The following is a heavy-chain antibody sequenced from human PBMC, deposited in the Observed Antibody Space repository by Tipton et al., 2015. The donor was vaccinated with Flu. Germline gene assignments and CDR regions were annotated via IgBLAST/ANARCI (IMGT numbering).Heavy chain of an antibody. CDR3: ARVRIAARRGYYFDY. V-gene: IGHV4-31*02. D-gene: IGHD6-6*01. Sequence: LRLSCTVSGGSISSGGYYWSWIRQHPGKGLEWIGYIYYSGSTYYNPSPKSRVTISVDTSKNQFSLKLSSVTAADTAVYYCARVRIAARRGYYFDYWGQGTLVTVSS. CDR2: IYYSGST. J-gene: IGHJ4*02. CDR1: GGSISSGGYY.